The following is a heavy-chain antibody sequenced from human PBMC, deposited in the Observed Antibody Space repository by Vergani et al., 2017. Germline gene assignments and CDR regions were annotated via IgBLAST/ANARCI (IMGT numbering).Heavy chain of an antibody. CDR1: GGSFTSYH. J-gene: IGHJ6*03. Sequence: QVQLQQWGGGLLKPSETLSLTCVVNGGSFTSYHWTWIRQSPGEGLEWVGEIDHTGRPDYNPSLKSRLTMSVDKSRNQFSLTLNSVTATDTSIYFCARVNTETNVHLYYYYYMDVWGQGTAVTVS. V-gene: IGHV4-34*01. CDR3: ARVNTETNVHLYYYYYMDV. D-gene: IGHD4-11*01. CDR2: IDHTGRP.